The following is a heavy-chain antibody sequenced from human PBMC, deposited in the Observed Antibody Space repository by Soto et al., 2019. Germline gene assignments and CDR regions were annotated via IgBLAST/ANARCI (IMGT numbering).Heavy chain of an antibody. CDR3: ARAVIAAAGTVYYGMDV. J-gene: IGHJ6*02. D-gene: IGHD6-13*01. V-gene: IGHV3-30-3*01. CDR2: ISYDGSNK. Sequence: GGSLRLSCAASGFTFSSYAMHWVRQAPGKGLEWVAVISYDGSNKYYADSVKGRFTISRDNSKNTLYLQMNSLRAEDTAVYYCARAVIAAAGTVYYGMDVWGQATTVTVSS. CDR1: GFTFSSYA.